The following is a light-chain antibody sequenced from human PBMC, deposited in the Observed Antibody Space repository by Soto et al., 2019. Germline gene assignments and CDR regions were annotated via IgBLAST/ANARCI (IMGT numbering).Light chain of an antibody. Sequence: DLQMTQSPSSLSASVGDRVTITCQASQDISNYLNWYQQKPGKAPKLLIYDASNLETGVPSRFSGSGSGTDFTFPISSLQPEDIATYYCQQYDNLSLTFGGGTKVEIK. CDR1: QDISNY. J-gene: IGKJ4*01. V-gene: IGKV1-33*01. CDR3: QQYDNLSLT. CDR2: DAS.